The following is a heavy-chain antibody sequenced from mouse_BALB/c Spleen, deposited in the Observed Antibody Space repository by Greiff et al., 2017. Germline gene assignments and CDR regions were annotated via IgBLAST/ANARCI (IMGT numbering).Heavy chain of an antibody. CDR2: ISSGGST. CDR3: ARGGLYGAMDY. CDR1: GFTFSSYA. Sequence: EVMLVESGGGLVKPGGSLKLSCAASGFTFSSYAMSWVRQTPEKRLEWVASISSGGSTYYPDSVMGRFTISRDNARNILYLQMSSLRSEDTAMYYCARGGLYGAMDYWGQGTSVTVSS. V-gene: IGHV5-6-5*01. J-gene: IGHJ4*01. D-gene: IGHD1-1*02.